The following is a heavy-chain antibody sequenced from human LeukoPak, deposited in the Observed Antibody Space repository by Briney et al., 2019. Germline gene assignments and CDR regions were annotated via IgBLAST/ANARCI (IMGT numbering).Heavy chain of an antibody. CDR1: GFTLSNYA. CDR2: ISYNGSYK. V-gene: IGHV3-30-3*01. J-gene: IGHJ4*02. Sequence: PGGSLRLSCAASGFTLSNYAIHWVRQAPGKGLEWVAVISYNGSYKYYADSVKGRFTISRDNSKNTLYLQMNSLRAEDTAVYYCARDRNPGIAAAGKGLDYWGQGTLVTVSS. D-gene: IGHD6-13*01. CDR3: ARDRNPGIAAAGKGLDY.